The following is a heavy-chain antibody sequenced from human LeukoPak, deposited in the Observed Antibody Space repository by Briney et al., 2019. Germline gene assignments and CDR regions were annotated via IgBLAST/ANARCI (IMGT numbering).Heavy chain of an antibody. Sequence: SVKVSCKASGGTFSSYAISWVRQAPGQGLEWMGGIIPIFGTANYAQKFQGRVTITTDESTSTAYMELSSLRSEDTAVYYCARTYCGGDCYPSTAFDIWGQGTMVTVSS. CDR2: IIPIFGTA. V-gene: IGHV1-69*05. J-gene: IGHJ3*02. CDR1: GGTFSSYA. CDR3: ARTYCGGDCYPSTAFDI. D-gene: IGHD2-21*01.